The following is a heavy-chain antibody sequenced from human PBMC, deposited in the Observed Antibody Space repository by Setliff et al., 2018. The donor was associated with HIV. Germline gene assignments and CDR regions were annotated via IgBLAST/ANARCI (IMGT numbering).Heavy chain of an antibody. Sequence: SVKVSCKASGGTFSSYGITWVRQAPGQGLEWMGGSTPRLDKTNYAQKFQARVTITTDESTNTVYMELSSLRSDDTAGYYCAKYHYFYSSAYYVNLYYLDYWGQGTLVTVSS. J-gene: IGHJ4*02. CDR3: AKYHYFYSSAYYVNLYYLDY. CDR1: GGTFSSYG. D-gene: IGHD3-22*01. V-gene: IGHV1-69*05. CDR2: STPRLDKT.